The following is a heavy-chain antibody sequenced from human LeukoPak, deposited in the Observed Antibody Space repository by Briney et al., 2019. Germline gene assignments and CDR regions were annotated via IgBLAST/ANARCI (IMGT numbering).Heavy chain of an antibody. D-gene: IGHD6-6*01. Sequence: ASVKVSCKASGHTFTNYYMHWVRQAPGQGLEWMGIINPSSGRTSYAQKFQGRVTITADESTSTAYMELSSLRSEDTAVYYCAREAIMSIAARPYYFDYWGQGTLVTVSS. CDR2: INPSSGRT. CDR1: GHTFTNYY. V-gene: IGHV1-46*01. CDR3: AREAIMSIAARPYYFDY. J-gene: IGHJ4*02.